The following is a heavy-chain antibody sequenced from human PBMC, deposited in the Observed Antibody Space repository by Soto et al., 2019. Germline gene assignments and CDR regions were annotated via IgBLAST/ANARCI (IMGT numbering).Heavy chain of an antibody. V-gene: IGHV3-30*02. J-gene: IGHJ4*02. CDR3: AKDGRVRTGYHYGSSLHS. D-gene: IGHD5-18*01. Sequence: DSVKGRFTISRDNSKNTLYLQKNSLRAEDTAVYYCAKDGRVRTGYHYGSSLHSWGQGTLVTVSS.